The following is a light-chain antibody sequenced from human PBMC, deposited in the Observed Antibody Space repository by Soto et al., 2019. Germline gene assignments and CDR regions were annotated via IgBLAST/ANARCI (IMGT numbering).Light chain of an antibody. J-gene: IGKJ1*01. CDR3: LQHNSYPRT. CDR1: QGIRND. V-gene: IGKV1-17*01. CDR2: AVS. Sequence: MHMTQNLSSLSASVGDRVTITCRASQGIRNDLGWYQQKPGKAPKCLIYAVSSLRSGVPSRFSGSGSGTEFTLTISSLQPEDSATYYCLQHNSYPRTFGQGTKVDIK.